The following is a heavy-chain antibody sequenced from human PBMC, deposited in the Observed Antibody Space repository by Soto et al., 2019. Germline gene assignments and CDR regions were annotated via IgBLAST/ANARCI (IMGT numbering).Heavy chain of an antibody. CDR1: GGSISSSSYY. D-gene: IGHD4-17*01. CDR2: IYYSGST. CDR3: ARVDYGDYYYYYMEV. V-gene: IGHV4-31*03. Sequence: PSETLSLTCTVSGGSISSSSYYWGWIRQPPGKGLEWIGYIYYSGSTYYNPSLKRRVTISVDTSKNQFSLKLSSVTAADTAVYYCARVDYGDYYYYYMEVWGKGTTVTVSS. J-gene: IGHJ6*03.